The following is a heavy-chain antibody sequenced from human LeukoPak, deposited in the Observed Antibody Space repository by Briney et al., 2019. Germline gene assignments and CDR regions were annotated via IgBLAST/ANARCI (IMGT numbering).Heavy chain of an antibody. CDR1: GFTFRNYG. CDR3: ARDADTTTRNWYFDL. D-gene: IGHD3-16*01. CDR2: ISYDGTKK. Sequence: GRSLRLSCAPSGFTFRNYGIHWVRQAPGKGLEWVAAISYDGTKKLYSDSGEGRFTISRDNSMNTLYLQINSLRAEDTALYFCARDADTTTRNWYFDLWGRGTLLTVSS. J-gene: IGHJ2*01. V-gene: IGHV3-30*03.